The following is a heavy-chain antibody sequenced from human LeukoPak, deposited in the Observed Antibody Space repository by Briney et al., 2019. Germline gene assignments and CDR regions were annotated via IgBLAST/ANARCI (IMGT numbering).Heavy chain of an antibody. Sequence: PSETLSLTCAVYGGSFSGYYWSWIRQPPGKGLEWIGEINHSGSTNYNPSLKSRVTISVDTSKNQVSLKLSSVTAADTAVYYCARGKGYSYGTNWFDPWGQGTLVTVSS. J-gene: IGHJ5*02. CDR1: GGSFSGYY. CDR3: ARGKGYSYGTNWFDP. CDR2: INHSGST. V-gene: IGHV4-34*01. D-gene: IGHD5-18*01.